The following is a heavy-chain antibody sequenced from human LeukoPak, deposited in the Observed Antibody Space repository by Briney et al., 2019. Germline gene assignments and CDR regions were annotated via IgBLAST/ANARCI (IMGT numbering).Heavy chain of an antibody. Sequence: GGSLRLSCAVCGFTFWSYAMHGVREAPGRGVEWVAVISYDGSNKYYADSVKGRFTISRDNSKNTLYLQMNSLRAEDTAVYYCARASSGPGYNAFDIWGQGTMVTVSS. CDR3: ARASSGPGYNAFDI. D-gene: IGHD5-18*01. CDR2: ISYDGSNK. J-gene: IGHJ3*02. CDR1: GFTFWSYA. V-gene: IGHV3-30-3*01.